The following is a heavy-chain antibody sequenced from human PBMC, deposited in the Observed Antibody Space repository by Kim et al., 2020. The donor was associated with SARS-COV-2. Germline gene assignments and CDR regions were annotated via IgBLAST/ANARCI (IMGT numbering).Heavy chain of an antibody. CDR3: ARITDSSGYYYAYFDY. J-gene: IGHJ4*02. D-gene: IGHD3-22*01. Sequence: SLKSRVTISVDTSKNQFSLKLSSVTAADTAVYYCARITDSSGYYYAYFDYWGQGTLVTVSS. V-gene: IGHV4-39*01.